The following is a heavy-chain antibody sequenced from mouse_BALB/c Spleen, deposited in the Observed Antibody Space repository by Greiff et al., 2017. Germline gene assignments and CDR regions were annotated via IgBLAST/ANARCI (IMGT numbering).Heavy chain of an antibody. V-gene: IGHV1S29*02. CDR1: GYTFTDYN. D-gene: IGHD1-1*01. CDR2: IYPYNGVT. CDR3: VRGDYGSAY. Sequence: VQLQQSGPELVKPGASVKISCKASGYTFTDYNMHWVKQSHEKSLEWIGYIYPYNGVTDYNQKFKNKATLTVDNSSSTAYMEVRSLTSEDSAVYYCVRGDYGSAYWGQGTLVTVSA. J-gene: IGHJ3*01.